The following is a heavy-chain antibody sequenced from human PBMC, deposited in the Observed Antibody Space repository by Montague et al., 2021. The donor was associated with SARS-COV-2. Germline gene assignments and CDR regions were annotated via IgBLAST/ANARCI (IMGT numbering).Heavy chain of an antibody. CDR2: INHSGRT. V-gene: IGHV4-34*01. Sequence: SDSLSLTHALYGRSFSGYYWSWIRQPPGKGLEWIGEINHSGRTNYNPSLKSRVTISVDTSKNQFSLKLSSVTAADTAVYYCARGRTVTTFYYYYGMDVWGQGTTVTVSS. CDR3: ARGRTVTTFYYYYGMDV. CDR1: GRSFSGYY. J-gene: IGHJ6*02. D-gene: IGHD4-17*01.